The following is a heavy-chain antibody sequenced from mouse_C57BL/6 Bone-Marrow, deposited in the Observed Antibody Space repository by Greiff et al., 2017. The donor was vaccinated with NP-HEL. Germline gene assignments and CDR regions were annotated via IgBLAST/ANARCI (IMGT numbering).Heavy chain of an antibody. J-gene: IGHJ1*03. V-gene: IGHV1-80*01. CDR3: ARPYGSRNWYFDV. CDR2: IYPGDGDT. Sequence: QVHVKQSGAELVKPGASVKISCKASGYAFSSYWMNWVKQRPGKGLEWIGQIYPGDGDTNYNGKFKGKATLTADKSSSTAYMQLSSLTSEDSAVYFCARPYGSRNWYFDVWGTGTTVTVSS. CDR1: GYAFSSYW. D-gene: IGHD1-1*01.